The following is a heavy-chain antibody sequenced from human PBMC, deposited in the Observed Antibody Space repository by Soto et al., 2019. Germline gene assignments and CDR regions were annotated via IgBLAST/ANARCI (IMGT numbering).Heavy chain of an antibody. CDR1: GGSISSGGYY. CDR2: IYYSGST. D-gene: IGHD3-3*01. J-gene: IGHJ4*02. Sequence: SETLSLTCTVSGGSISSGGYYWSWIRQHPGKGLEWIGYIYYSGSTYYNPSLKSRVTISVDTSKNQFSLKLSSVTAADTAVYYCARDPLTDYDFWSGSPYQSGFDYWGQGTLVTVSS. CDR3: ARDPLTDYDFWSGSPYQSGFDY. V-gene: IGHV4-31*03.